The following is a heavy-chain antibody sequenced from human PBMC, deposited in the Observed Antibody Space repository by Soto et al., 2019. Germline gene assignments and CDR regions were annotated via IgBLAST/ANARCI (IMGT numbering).Heavy chain of an antibody. V-gene: IGHV3-21*01. CDR1: GFTFSSYS. Sequence: GGSLRLSCAASGFTFSSYSMNWVRQAPGKGLEWVSSISSSSSYIYYADSVKGRFTISRDNAKNSLYLQMNSLRAEDTAVYYCARDRLGDSGSYYSWGQGTLVTVSS. J-gene: IGHJ4*02. CDR3: ARDRLGDSGSYYS. D-gene: IGHD1-26*01. CDR2: ISSSSSYI.